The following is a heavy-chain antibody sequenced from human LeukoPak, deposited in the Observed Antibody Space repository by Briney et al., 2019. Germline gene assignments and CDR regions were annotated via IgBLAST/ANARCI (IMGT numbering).Heavy chain of an antibody. J-gene: IGHJ4*02. V-gene: IGHV1-2*02. Sequence: GASVKVSCKASGYTFTGYYMHWVRQAPGQGLEWMGWINPNSGGTNYAQKFQGRVTMTRDTSISTAYMELSRLRSDDTAVYYCARGREIAAPFFDYWGQGTLVTVSP. D-gene: IGHD6-6*01. CDR3: ARGREIAAPFFDY. CDR2: INPNSGGT. CDR1: GYTFTGYY.